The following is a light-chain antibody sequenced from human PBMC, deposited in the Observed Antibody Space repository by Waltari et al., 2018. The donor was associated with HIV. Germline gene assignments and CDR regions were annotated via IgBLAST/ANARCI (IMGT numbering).Light chain of an antibody. CDR1: QSVLYSSNNKNY. Sequence: DIVMTQSPDPLAVSLGEGATINCKSSQSVLYSSNNKNYLAWYQQKPGQPPKLLIYWASTRESGVPDRFSGSGSGTDFTLTISSLQAEDVAVYYCQQYYSTPPTFGQGTRLEIK. CDR2: WAS. J-gene: IGKJ5*01. CDR3: QQYYSTPPT. V-gene: IGKV4-1*01.